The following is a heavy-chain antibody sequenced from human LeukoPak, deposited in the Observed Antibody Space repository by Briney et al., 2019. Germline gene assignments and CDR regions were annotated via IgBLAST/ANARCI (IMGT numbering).Heavy chain of an antibody. CDR3: ARMYSGTSYYFDY. V-gene: IGHV4-59*01. J-gene: IGHJ4*02. D-gene: IGHD1-26*01. CDR1: GVSISTYY. Sequence: SETLSLTCSVSGVSISTYYWIWIRQPPAKGLEWMGFFSYSGSTKYNPSLKSRVTLSVDTSKNQFSLELNSVTAADTAVYYCARMYSGTSYYFDYWGQGTLVTVSS. CDR2: FSYSGST.